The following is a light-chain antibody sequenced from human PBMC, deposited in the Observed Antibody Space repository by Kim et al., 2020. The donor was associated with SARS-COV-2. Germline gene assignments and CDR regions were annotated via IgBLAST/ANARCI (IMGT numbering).Light chain of an antibody. Sequence: LSPVEIVPLSCRASQSVSSNLAWYQQKPGQAPRLLIYAASNRATGIPARFSGSGSGTDFTLTISSLEPEDFAVYYCQQHSDWPLTFGGGTKVDIK. CDR3: QQHSDWPLT. CDR1: QSVSSN. CDR2: AAS. V-gene: IGKV3-11*01. J-gene: IGKJ4*01.